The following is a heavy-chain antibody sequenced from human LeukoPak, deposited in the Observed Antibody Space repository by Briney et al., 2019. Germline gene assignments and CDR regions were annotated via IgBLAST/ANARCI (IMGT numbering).Heavy chain of an antibody. J-gene: IGHJ4*02. CDR3: ARDLSAWGIAVAGEFDY. CDR2: IYHSGST. CDR1: AYSISSGYY. V-gene: IGHV4-38-2*02. D-gene: IGHD6-19*01. Sequence: SETLSLTCTVSAYSISSGYYWGWIRQPPGKGLEWIGSIYHSGSTYYNPSLKSRVTISVDTSKNQFSLKLSSVTAADTAVYYCARDLSAWGIAVAGEFDYWGQGTLVTVSS.